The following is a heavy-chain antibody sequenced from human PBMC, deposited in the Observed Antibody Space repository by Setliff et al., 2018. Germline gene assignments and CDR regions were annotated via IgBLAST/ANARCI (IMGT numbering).Heavy chain of an antibody. J-gene: IGHJ3*02. Sequence: PSETLSLTCTVSDDSISSHYWSWIRQPPGKGLEWIGFIYYSGSTNYNPSLRSRATISVDMSKNQPSLKLSSLTAADTAVYYCARTVWDAFDIWGQGTMVTV. CDR3: ARTVWDAFDI. CDR1: DDSISSHY. CDR2: IYYSGST. V-gene: IGHV4-59*11.